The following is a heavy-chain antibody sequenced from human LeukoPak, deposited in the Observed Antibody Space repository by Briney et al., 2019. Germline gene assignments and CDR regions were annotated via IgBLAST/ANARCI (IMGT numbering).Heavy chain of an antibody. CDR3: ATQGVTTSDFDY. Sequence: GGSLRLSXAASGFTFSSYGMHWVRQAPGKGLEWVAVIWYDGSNKYYADSVQGRFTISRDNSKNTLYLQMNSLRAEDTAVYYCATQGVTTSDFDYWGQGTLVTVSS. CDR1: GFTFSSYG. CDR2: IWYDGSNK. D-gene: IGHD4-17*01. V-gene: IGHV3-33*01. J-gene: IGHJ4*02.